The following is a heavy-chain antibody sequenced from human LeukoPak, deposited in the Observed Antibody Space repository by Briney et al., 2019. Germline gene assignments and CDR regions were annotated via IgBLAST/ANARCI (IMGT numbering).Heavy chain of an antibody. CDR3: ARGVAGYSDFFNGMDV. CDR1: GGSISSGGYY. V-gene: IGHV4-61*08. Sequence: PSETLSLTCTVSGGSISSGGYYWSWIRQPPGKGLEYVGYIYYSGSTNYNPSLKSRVTISLDASMSQFSLKLRSVTSADAALYFCARGVAGYSDFFNGMDVWGQGTTVTVSS. J-gene: IGHJ6*02. CDR2: IYYSGST. D-gene: IGHD3-3*01.